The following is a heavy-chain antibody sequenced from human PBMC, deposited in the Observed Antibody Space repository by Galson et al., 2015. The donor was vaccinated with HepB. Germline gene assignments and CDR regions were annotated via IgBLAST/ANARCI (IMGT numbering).Heavy chain of an antibody. V-gene: IGHV3-23*01. Sequence: SLRLSCAASGFTFSSYAMSWVRQAPGKGLEWVSAISGSGGSTYYADSVKGRFTISRDNSKNTLYLQMNSLRAEDTAVYYCAKSLYYDFWSGYSQNYYYYYMDVWGKGTTVTVSS. CDR1: GFTFSSYA. J-gene: IGHJ6*03. CDR3: AKSLYYDFWSGYSQNYYYYYMDV. CDR2: ISGSGGST. D-gene: IGHD3-3*01.